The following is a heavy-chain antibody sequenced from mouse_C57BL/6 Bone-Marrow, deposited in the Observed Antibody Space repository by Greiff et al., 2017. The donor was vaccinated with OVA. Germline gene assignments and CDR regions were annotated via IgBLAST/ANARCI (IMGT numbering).Heavy chain of an antibody. Sequence: EVQLQESGAELVRPGASVKLSCTASGFNIKDDYMHWVKQRPEQGLEWIGWIDPENGDTEYASKFQGKATITAYTSSNTAYLQLSSLTSEDTAVYYCTTVDYDVNWYFDVWGTGTTVTVSS. V-gene: IGHV14-4*01. CDR2: IDPENGDT. CDR3: TTVDYDVNWYFDV. D-gene: IGHD2-4*01. CDR1: GFNIKDDY. J-gene: IGHJ1*03.